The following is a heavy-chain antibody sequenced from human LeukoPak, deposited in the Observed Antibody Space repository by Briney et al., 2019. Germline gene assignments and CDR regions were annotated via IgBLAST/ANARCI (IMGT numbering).Heavy chain of an antibody. V-gene: IGHV1-69*04. D-gene: IGHD3-3*01. Sequence: GASVKVSCKASGGTFSSYAISWVRQAPGQGLEWMGRIIPILGIANYAQKFQGRVTITADKSTSTAYMELSSLRSEDTAVYYCARGEEYYDFWSGSNWFDPWGQGTLVTVSS. CDR3: ARGEEYYDFWSGSNWFDP. J-gene: IGHJ5*02. CDR1: GGTFSSYA. CDR2: IIPILGIA.